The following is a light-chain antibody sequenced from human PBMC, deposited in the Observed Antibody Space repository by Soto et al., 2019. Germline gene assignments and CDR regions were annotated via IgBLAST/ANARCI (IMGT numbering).Light chain of an antibody. Sequence: AIRMTQSPSSFSASTGDRVTITYRASQGISSYLAWYRQKPGKAPKLLIYAASTLQSGVPSRFSGSGSGTDFTLTISCLQSEDFATYYCQQYYSYPLTFGPGTKVDIK. J-gene: IGKJ3*01. CDR2: AAS. V-gene: IGKV1-8*01. CDR1: QGISSY. CDR3: QQYYSYPLT.